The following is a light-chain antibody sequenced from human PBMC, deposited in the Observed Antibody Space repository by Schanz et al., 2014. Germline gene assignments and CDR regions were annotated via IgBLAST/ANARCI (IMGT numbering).Light chain of an antibody. Sequence: QSALTQPASVSGSPGQSISISCTGTSRDVGDYNLVSWYQQHPGNAPKLIIYKDTERPSGVSHRFSASKSGITASLTISGLQAEDEAHYYCSSYAGSSTWVFGGGTKLTVL. CDR2: KDT. CDR1: SRDVGDYNL. V-gene: IGLV2-23*01. J-gene: IGLJ3*02. CDR3: SSYAGSSTWV.